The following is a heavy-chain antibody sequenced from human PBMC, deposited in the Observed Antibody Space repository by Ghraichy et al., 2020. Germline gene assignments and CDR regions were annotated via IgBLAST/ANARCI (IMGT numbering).Heavy chain of an antibody. CDR2: ISGSGGST. CDR1: GFTFSSYA. V-gene: IGHV3-23*01. Sequence: GGSLRLSCAASGFTFSSYAMSWVRHAPGKGLEWVSAISGSGGSTYYADSVKGRFTISRNNSKNTLYLQMNSLRAEDTAVYYCAKHRLEMATIPDWGQGTLVTVSS. CDR3: AKHRLEMATIPD. D-gene: IGHD5-24*01. J-gene: IGHJ4*02.